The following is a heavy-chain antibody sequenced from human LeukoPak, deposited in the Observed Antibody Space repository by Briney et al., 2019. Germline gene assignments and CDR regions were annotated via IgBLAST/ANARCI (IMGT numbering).Heavy chain of an antibody. CDR2: INHSGST. V-gene: IGHV4-34*01. CDR3: ARNCSSIGCARGGDY. CDR1: GGSFSGYY. Sequence: SETLSLTCAVYGGSFSGYYWSWIRQPPGKGLEWIGEINHSGSTNYNPSLKSRVTISVDTSKNQFSLKLSSVTAADTAVYYCARNCSSIGCARGGDYWGQGTLVTVSS. J-gene: IGHJ4*02. D-gene: IGHD2-2*01.